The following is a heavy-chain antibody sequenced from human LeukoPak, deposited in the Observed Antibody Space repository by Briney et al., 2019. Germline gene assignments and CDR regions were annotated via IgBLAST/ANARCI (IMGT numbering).Heavy chain of an antibody. CDR2: ISFDGTNK. CDR3: AKGGYYERPWYFDY. J-gene: IGHJ4*02. CDR1: GFTFSHYA. Sequence: PGRSLRLSCAASGFTFSHYAMRWVRQAPGKGLEWVAVISFDGTNKFYADSVKGRFTISRDNSKNALYLQMNSLRAEDTAVYYCAKGGYYERPWYFDYWGQGTLVTVSS. V-gene: IGHV3-30*18. D-gene: IGHD3-22*01.